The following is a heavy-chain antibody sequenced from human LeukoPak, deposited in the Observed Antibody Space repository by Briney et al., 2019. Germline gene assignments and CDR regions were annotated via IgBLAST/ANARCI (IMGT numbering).Heavy chain of an antibody. V-gene: IGHV4-39*01. D-gene: IGHD6-19*01. CDR2: IFYSGST. Sequence: PSETLSLTCTVSGGSISSSSYYWGWIRQSPGKGLEWIGSIFYSGSTYYNPSLKSRVTISIGTSENQFSLKLSSVTAADTAVYYCATTPALAVAGTLDPKEWGQGTLVTVSS. CDR1: GGSISSSSYY. CDR3: ATTPALAVAGTLDPKE. J-gene: IGHJ4*02.